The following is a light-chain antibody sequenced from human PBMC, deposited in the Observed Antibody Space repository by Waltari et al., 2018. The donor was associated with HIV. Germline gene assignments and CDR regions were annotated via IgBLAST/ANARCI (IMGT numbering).Light chain of an antibody. Sequence: QSVLTQPPSASGTAGQRVTISCSGRRSNIGSNSVTWYQQVPGAAPTLLIYNNNQRPSGVPDRFSGSKSGTSASLAISGFQSDDEADYYCAAWDDDLNGLFGGGTKLTVL. CDR3: AAWDDDLNGL. CDR2: NNN. J-gene: IGLJ2*01. CDR1: RSNIGSNS. V-gene: IGLV1-44*01.